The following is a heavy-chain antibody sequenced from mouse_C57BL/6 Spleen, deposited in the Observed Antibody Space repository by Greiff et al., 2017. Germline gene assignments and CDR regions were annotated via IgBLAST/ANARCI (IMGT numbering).Heavy chain of an antibody. CDR2: INPNNGGT. Sequence: VQLQQSGPELVKPGASVKISCKASGYTFTDYYMNWVKQSHGKSLEWIGDINPNNGGTSYNQKFKGKATLTVDKSSSTAYMELRSLTSEDSAVYYCARSGVYGNPYYFDYWGQGTTLTVSS. V-gene: IGHV1-26*01. D-gene: IGHD2-1*01. CDR1: GYTFTDYY. CDR3: ARSGVYGNPYYFDY. J-gene: IGHJ2*01.